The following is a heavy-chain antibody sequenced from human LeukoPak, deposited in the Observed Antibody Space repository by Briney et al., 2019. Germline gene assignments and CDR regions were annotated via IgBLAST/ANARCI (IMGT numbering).Heavy chain of an antibody. J-gene: IGHJ4*02. Sequence: SVQVSCNASGGTFIIYAISWVRPAPGQGLEWMGGIIPIFGTANYAQKFQGRVTITADKSTSTAYMELSSLRSEDTAVYYCARAGIAAAGPYFDYWGQGTLVTVSS. V-gene: IGHV1-69*06. CDR2: IIPIFGTA. CDR1: GGTFIIYA. D-gene: IGHD6-13*01. CDR3: ARAGIAAAGPYFDY.